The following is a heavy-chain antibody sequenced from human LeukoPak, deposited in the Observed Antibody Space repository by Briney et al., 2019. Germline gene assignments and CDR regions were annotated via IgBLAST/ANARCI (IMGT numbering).Heavy chain of an antibody. Sequence: SEPLSLTCTVCGGSISSYYWRWIRQPPGKGVVWIGYIYCSGSTNYNPSLKSRLTISVDSSKNQFSLTMNSVTAADTAVYYCARHGNWDPFDYWGQGTLVTVSS. CDR2: IYCSGST. CDR1: GGSISSYY. CDR3: ARHGNWDPFDY. D-gene: IGHD7-27*01. V-gene: IGHV4-59*08. J-gene: IGHJ4*02.